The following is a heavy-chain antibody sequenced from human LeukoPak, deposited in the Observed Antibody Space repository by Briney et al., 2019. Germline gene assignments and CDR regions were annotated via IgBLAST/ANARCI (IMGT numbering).Heavy chain of an antibody. V-gene: IGHV3-66*02. CDR2: VYSGGST. CDR1: GFTVSNNY. CDR3: ARDRYSYGFALDC. Sequence: PGGSLRLSCAASGFTVSNNYMSWVRQASGKGLEWVSVVYSGGSTYSADSVKGRFTISRDNSKNTLYLQMNSLRAEDSAVYYCARDRYSYGFALDCWGQGTLVTVSS. D-gene: IGHD5-18*01. J-gene: IGHJ4*02.